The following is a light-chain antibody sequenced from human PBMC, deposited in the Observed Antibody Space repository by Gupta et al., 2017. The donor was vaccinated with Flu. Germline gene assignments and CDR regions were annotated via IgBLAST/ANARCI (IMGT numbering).Light chain of an antibody. CDR2: GAS. CDR1: QSVSSSY. V-gene: IGKV3-20*01. J-gene: IGKJ1*01. Sequence: EIVLTQSPGTLSLSPGESATLSCRASQSVSSSYLVWYQQKPGQAPRLLIYGASSRATGVPDRFSGRGSGTDFTLTISRLEPEDFAVYYCQQFARLEVTFGQGTKVEIK. CDR3: QQFARLEVT.